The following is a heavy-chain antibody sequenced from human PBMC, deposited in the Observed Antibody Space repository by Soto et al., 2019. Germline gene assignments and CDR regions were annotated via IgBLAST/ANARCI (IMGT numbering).Heavy chain of an antibody. V-gene: IGHV1-18*01. J-gene: IGHJ4*02. Sequence: QVQLVQSGAEVKKPGASVKVSCKASGYTFTSYTISWVRQAPGQGLEWMGWISAYNGNTNYAQKLPGRVTMTTDTSTRTAYLELRSVRSHDTAVYYCERDALTADHWGQGTLVIVSS. CDR3: ERDALTADH. CDR2: ISAYNGNT. CDR1: GYTFTSYT.